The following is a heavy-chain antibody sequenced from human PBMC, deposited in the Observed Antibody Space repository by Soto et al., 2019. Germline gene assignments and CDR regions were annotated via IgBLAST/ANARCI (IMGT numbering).Heavy chain of an antibody. Sequence: GGSLRLSCAASGFTVSSDYMSWVRQAPGKGLEWVSVIYPGGSTYYADSVKGRFTFSRDNSKNTLYLQMNSLRAEDTAVYYCARGYSGNYYFDYWGQGTLVTVSS. D-gene: IGHD1-26*01. V-gene: IGHV3-53*01. CDR2: IYPGGST. J-gene: IGHJ4*02. CDR3: ARGYSGNYYFDY. CDR1: GFTVSSDY.